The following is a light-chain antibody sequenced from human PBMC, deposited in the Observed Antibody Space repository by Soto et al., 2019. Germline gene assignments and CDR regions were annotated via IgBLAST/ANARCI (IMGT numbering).Light chain of an antibody. Sequence: EIVLTQSPATLSLSPGERATLSCKSSQRVSSFLGWYQQKPGQPPGLLICDAFSRATGIPARFSGGGSETNFSLTISGLEPDDFAVYFCQQRSTWPFTFGPGTKVEIK. CDR2: DAF. V-gene: IGKV3-11*01. CDR1: QRVSSF. J-gene: IGKJ3*01. CDR3: QQRSTWPFT.